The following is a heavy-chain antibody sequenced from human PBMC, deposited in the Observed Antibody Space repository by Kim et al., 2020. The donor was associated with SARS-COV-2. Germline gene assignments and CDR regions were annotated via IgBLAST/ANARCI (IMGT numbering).Heavy chain of an antibody. CDR3: ARGFRQLVIKDAFDI. V-gene: IGHV4-39*07. CDR1: GGSISSSSYY. CDR2: IYYSGST. Sequence: SETLSLTCTVSGGSISSSSYYWGWIRQPPGKGLEWIGSIYYSGSTYYNPSLKSRVTISVDTSKNQFSLKLSSVTAADTAVYYCARGFRQLVIKDAFDIWGQGTMVTVSS. J-gene: IGHJ3*02. D-gene: IGHD6-6*01.